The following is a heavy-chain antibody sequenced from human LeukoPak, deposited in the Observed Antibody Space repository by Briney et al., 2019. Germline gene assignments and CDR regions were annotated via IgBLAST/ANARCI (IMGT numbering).Heavy chain of an antibody. V-gene: IGHV3-15*01. Sequence: GGSLRLCCAASGFIFSNAWMTWVRQAPGQGLEWVGRIKSKTDGGTIDYAAPVKGRFTISRDDSKDTLYLQMNSLKTEDPAVYYFSTNLLGLLSLSGFLGKWLEPRGQGTLVTVSS. J-gene: IGHJ5*02. CDR3: STNLLGLLSLSGFLGKWLEP. CDR2: IKSKTDGGTI. D-gene: IGHD3-9*01. CDR1: GFIFSNAW.